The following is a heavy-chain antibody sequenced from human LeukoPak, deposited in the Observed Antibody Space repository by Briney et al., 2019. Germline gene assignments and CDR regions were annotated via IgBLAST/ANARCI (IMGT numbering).Heavy chain of an antibody. J-gene: IGHJ5*02. CDR3: AKDWHILTGRNCFDP. D-gene: IGHD3-9*01. Sequence: ASVKVSCKASGYTFNNYGISWVRQAPGQGLEWVGWVTSYNGDTNYAQKFQGRVTMSTDTSTSTAYMELRSLRFDDTAIYYCAKDWHILTGRNCFDPWGQGTLVTVSS. V-gene: IGHV1-18*01. CDR2: VTSYNGDT. CDR1: GYTFNNYG.